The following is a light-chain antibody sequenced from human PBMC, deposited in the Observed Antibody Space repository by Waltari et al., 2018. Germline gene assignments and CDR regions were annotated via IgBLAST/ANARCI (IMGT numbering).Light chain of an antibody. CDR2: GAY. Sequence: IVLTQSPGTLSLSPRARATLPCRASQSVNTYLAWYQQKPGQAPRLLIYGAYTRAAGIPDRFSGSGSGTDFSLTISRLEAEDFAVYYCQHHVRLPATFGQGTKVEIK. J-gene: IGKJ1*01. CDR3: QHHVRLPAT. V-gene: IGKV3-20*01. CDR1: QSVNTY.